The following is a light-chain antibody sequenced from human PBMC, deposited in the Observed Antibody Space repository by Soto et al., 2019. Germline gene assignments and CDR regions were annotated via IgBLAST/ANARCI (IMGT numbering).Light chain of an antibody. CDR3: QQYGSSPRT. CDR1: QSVSSSY. Sequence: EIVMTQSPATLSVSPGERATLSCRASQSVSSSYLAWYQQKPCQAPRLLIYGASIRATGIPDRFSGIGSGTDFTLTISRLEPEDFAVYYCQQYGSSPRTFGQGTKV. CDR2: GAS. V-gene: IGKV3-20*01. J-gene: IGKJ1*01.